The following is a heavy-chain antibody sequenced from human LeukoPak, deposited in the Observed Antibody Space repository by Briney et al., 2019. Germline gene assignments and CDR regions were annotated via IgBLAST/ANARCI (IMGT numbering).Heavy chain of an antibody. J-gene: IGHJ4*02. Sequence: GGSLRLSCAASGFTFSSYAMHWVRQAPGKGLEWVAVISYDGSNKYYADSVKGRFTISRDNSKNTLYLQMNSLRAEDTAVYYCAFHRGVRGVIKAYYFDYWGQGTLVTVSS. CDR1: GFTFSSYA. D-gene: IGHD3-10*01. V-gene: IGHV3-30-3*01. CDR2: ISYDGSNK. CDR3: AFHRGVRGVIKAYYFDY.